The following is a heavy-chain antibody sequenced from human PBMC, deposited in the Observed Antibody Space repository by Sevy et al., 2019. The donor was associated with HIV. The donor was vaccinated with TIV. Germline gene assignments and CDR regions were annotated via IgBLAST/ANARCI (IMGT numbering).Heavy chain of an antibody. V-gene: IGHV3-13*01. Sequence: GGSLRLSCGASGFTFSSYDMHWVRQAAGKGLEWVSGIGSGGDAYYPGSVKGRFTISRENAKNSLYLQMNSLSAGDTAVYYCARSGGYSDYGMDVWGQGTTVTVSS. D-gene: IGHD5-12*01. J-gene: IGHJ6*02. CDR2: IGSGGDA. CDR1: GFTFSSYD. CDR3: ARSGGYSDYGMDV.